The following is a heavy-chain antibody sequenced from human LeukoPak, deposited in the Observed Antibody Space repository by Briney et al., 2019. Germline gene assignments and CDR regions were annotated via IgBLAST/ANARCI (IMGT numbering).Heavy chain of an antibody. CDR3: ARCSGYGMDV. D-gene: IGHD3-10*02. J-gene: IGHJ6*02. V-gene: IGHV3-30-3*01. CDR1: GFTFASYA. CDR2: MSFDGTHI. Sequence: PGGSLRLSCAASGFTFASYAMHWVRQAPGRGLEWVAVMSFDGTHIYYADSVKGRFTISRDNSKNTLYLQMNSLRDEDTALYYCARCSGYGMDVWGQGTTVTVSS.